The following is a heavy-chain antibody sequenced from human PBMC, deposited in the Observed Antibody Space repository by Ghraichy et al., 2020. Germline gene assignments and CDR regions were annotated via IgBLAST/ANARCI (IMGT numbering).Heavy chain of an antibody. CDR1: GFIFRPYA. CDR2: IADDERNT. V-gene: IGHV3-30*04. J-gene: IGHJ3*01. Sequence: LSLTCAASGFIFRPYAMHWIRQAPGKGLETVAVIADDERNTSSADSVRCRFTIPRDNTKDMVYLQMTSLRGEDTATYYCVRGLDYSNLHDAFDLWGQGTTVIVSS. CDR3: VRGLDYSNLHDAFDL. D-gene: IGHD4-11*01.